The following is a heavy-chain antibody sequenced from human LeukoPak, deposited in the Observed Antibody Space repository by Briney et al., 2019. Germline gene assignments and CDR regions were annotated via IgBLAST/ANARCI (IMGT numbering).Heavy chain of an antibody. CDR2: INWHCRTT. J-gene: IGHJ4*02. D-gene: IGHD1-26*01. CDR3: ARDLGGGSID. CDR1: GFTFXDXX. V-gene: IGHV3-20*03. Sequence: GFTFXDXXXSXVRXXRGXGXDCVSSINWHCRTTAYPASVKPPFPISRDNAKTSLYLQMNSPRAEDTALYYCARDLGGGSIDWGQGTLVTVSS.